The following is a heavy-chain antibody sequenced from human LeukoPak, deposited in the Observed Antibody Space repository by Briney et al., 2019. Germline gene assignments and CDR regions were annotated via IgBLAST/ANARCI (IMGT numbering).Heavy chain of an antibody. J-gene: IGHJ4*02. V-gene: IGHV3-23*01. CDR1: GFTFSSFG. CDR3: ARDRLHYGEYEKTFDY. Sequence: RGSLRLSCGASGFTFSSFGMSWVRQAPGKGLEWVSTISGSGDSTYYADSVKGRFTISRDNGKNSLYLQMNSLRAEDTAVYYCARDRLHYGEYEKTFDYWGQGTLVTVSS. CDR2: ISGSGDST. D-gene: IGHD4-17*01.